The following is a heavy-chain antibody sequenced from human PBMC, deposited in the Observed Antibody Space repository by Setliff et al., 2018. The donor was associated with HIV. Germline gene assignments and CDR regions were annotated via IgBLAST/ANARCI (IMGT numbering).Heavy chain of an antibody. CDR2: INHSGST. J-gene: IGHJ6*02. CDR3: ARGGPTVAYGVDV. CDR1: GDSITNSMHY. Sequence: SETLSLTCTVSGDSITNSMHYWSWIRQPPGKGLEWIGEINHSGSTNYNPSLESRVTISLDTSKNQFSLKLNSVTAADTAIYYCARGGPTVAYGVDVWGQGTTVTVSS. V-gene: IGHV4-39*07. D-gene: IGHD4-17*01.